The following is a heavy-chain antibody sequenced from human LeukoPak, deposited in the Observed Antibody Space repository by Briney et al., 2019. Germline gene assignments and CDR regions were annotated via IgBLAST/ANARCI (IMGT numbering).Heavy chain of an antibody. CDR3: AKGLLANMIGSGVGFDY. Sequence: GGSLRLSCAASGFTFSSYAMSWVRQAPGKGLEWVSAISGSGGSTYYADSVKGRFTISRDNSKNTLYLQMNSLRAEDTAVYYCAKGLLANMIGSGVGFDYWGQGTLVTVSS. CDR1: GFTFSSYA. D-gene: IGHD3-22*01. CDR2: ISGSGGST. J-gene: IGHJ4*02. V-gene: IGHV3-23*01.